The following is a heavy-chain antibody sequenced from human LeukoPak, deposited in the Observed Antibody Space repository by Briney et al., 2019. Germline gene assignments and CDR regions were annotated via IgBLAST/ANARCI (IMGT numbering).Heavy chain of an antibody. J-gene: IGHJ5*02. CDR2: IDYSGTT. CDR1: GGSISSRSYS. CDR3: ARDVLRSDWFDP. Sequence: SETLSLTCSVSGGSISSRSYSWGWIRQPPGKGLEWIGNIDYSGTTYYTPSLKSRVTISVDTSKNQFSLRLSSVTAADTAVYYCARDVLRSDWFDPWGQGTLVIVSS. V-gene: IGHV4-39*07.